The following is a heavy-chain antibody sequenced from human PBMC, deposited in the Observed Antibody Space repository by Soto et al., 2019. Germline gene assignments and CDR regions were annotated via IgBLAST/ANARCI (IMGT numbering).Heavy chain of an antibody. V-gene: IGHV3-33*01. CDR1: GFTFSSYG. CDR3: ARDQTTVTTSHYSYYGMDV. Sequence: QVQLVESGGGVVQPGRSLRLSCAASGFTFSSYGMHWVRQAPGKGLEWVAVIWYDGSNKYYADSVKGRFTISRDNSKNTLYLQMNSRRAEDTAVYYCARDQTTVTTSHYSYYGMDVWGQGTTVAVSS. CDR2: IWYDGSNK. D-gene: IGHD4-17*01. J-gene: IGHJ6*02.